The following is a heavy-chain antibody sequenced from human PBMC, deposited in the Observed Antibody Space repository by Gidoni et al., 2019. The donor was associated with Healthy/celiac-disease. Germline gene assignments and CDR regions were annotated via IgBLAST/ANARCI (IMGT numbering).Heavy chain of an antibody. CDR2: ISGSGDNT. CDR3: ARGPFETILHWFDY. J-gene: IGHJ4*02. CDR1: GFTFSRYA. V-gene: IGHV3-23*01. Sequence: EVQLLDSGVDFVQPGGSLILSCAASGFTFSRYAMSWVRQAPGKGLEWVSAISGSGDNTYYADSVKGHFTISRDNSKNTLYLQMNNLRAEDTAVYYCARGPFETILHWFDYWGQGTLVTVSS. D-gene: IGHD1-1*01.